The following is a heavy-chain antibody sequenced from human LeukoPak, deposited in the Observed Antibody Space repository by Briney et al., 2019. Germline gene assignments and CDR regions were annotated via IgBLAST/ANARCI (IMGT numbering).Heavy chain of an antibody. Sequence: GESLKISCKGSGYSFTSYWISWVRQMPGKGLEWMGRIDPSDSYTNYSPSFQGHVTVSTDKSSSTAYLQWSSLKASDSAMYYCARLPTAADGYPFDYWGQGTLVTVSS. CDR3: ARLPTAADGYPFDY. J-gene: IGHJ4*02. CDR2: IDPSDSYT. CDR1: GYSFTSYW. D-gene: IGHD6-13*01. V-gene: IGHV5-10-1*01.